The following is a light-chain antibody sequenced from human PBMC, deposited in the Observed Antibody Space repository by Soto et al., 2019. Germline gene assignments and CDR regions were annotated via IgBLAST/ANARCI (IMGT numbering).Light chain of an antibody. J-gene: IGKJ2*01. CDR1: QSVSIN. Sequence: EIVMTQSPATLSVSPGERATLSCRASQSVSINLAWYQQRPGQAARLLIYAASTRATGIPARFSGSGSGTEFTLTISSLQPEDFAVYYCQQYNEWPPYTFGQGTKLEIK. V-gene: IGKV3-15*01. CDR2: AAS. CDR3: QQYNEWPPYT.